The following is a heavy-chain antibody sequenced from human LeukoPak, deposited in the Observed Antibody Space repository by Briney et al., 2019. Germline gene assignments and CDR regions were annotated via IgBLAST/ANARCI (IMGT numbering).Heavy chain of an antibody. CDR1: GGSITQPNY. V-gene: IGHV4-4*02. CDR2: VNLQGST. D-gene: IGHD3-16*01. Sequence: SETLSLTCDVSGGSITQPNYWTWVRQPPGKGLEWIGEVNLQGSTNYNPSLMGRVAISVDTSENHVSLQLTSVTAADTAVYYCAREGGPYRPLDYSGQGTLVTVS. CDR3: AREGGPYRPLDY. J-gene: IGHJ4*02.